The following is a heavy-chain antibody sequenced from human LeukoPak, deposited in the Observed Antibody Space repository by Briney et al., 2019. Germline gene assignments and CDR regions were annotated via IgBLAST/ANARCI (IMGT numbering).Heavy chain of an antibody. D-gene: IGHD2-2*01. CDR1: GFTFDDYA. J-gene: IGHJ6*03. CDR2: ISWNSGSI. Sequence: GRSLLLSCAASGFTFDDYAMHWGRPAPGKGVEGVSGISWNSGSICEAASVKGRFTISRDNAKNSLYLQMNSLRDEDTALYYCANLGSARRRRITSCSAYMDVWGKGTTVTVSS. CDR3: ANLGSARRRRITSCSAYMDV. V-gene: IGHV3-9*01.